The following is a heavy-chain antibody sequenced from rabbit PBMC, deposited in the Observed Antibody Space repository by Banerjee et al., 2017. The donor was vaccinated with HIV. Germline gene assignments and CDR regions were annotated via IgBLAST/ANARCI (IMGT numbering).Heavy chain of an antibody. Sequence: QSLEESGGDLVKPEGSLTLTCTASGFSFSSSYYMCWVRQAPGKGLEWIACIYGGSDGITYYASWAKGRFTISKTSSTTVTLQMTSLTAADTATYFCARATNAGYSGGGYAALWGPGTLVTVS. D-gene: IGHD8-1*01. V-gene: IGHV1S40*01. CDR1: GFSFSSSYY. J-gene: IGHJ4*01. CDR3: ARATNAGYSGGGYAAL. CDR2: IYGGSDGIT.